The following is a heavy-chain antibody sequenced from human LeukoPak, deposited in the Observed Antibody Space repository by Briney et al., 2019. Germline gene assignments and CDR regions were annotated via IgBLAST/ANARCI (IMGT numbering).Heavy chain of an antibody. J-gene: IGHJ4*02. D-gene: IGHD6-13*01. Sequence: KPSESLSLTCTVSGDSIKSYYWSWVRQPPGKGLEWIGYIYYSGSTNYNPSLKSRVTISVDTSKNQFSLKLSSVTAADTAVYYCARGRSSSWPLDYFDYWGQGSLVTVSS. CDR1: GDSIKSYY. V-gene: IGHV4-59*08. CDR2: IYYSGST. CDR3: ARGRSSSWPLDYFDY.